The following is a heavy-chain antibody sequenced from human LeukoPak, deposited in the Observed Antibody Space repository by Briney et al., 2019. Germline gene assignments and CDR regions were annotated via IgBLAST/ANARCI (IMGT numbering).Heavy chain of an antibody. CDR2: IFYGGST. CDR3: ASRSTSGSGSYLH. J-gene: IGHJ4*02. CDR1: GDSITSSSFY. D-gene: IGHD3-10*01. Sequence: PSETLSLTCTVSGDSITSSSFYWDWIRQPPGKGLEWIASIFYGGSTYYNPSLRSRVTISVDTSKNQFSLRLSSVTAADTAVYYCASRSTSGSGSYLHWGQGTLVTVSS. V-gene: IGHV4-39*01.